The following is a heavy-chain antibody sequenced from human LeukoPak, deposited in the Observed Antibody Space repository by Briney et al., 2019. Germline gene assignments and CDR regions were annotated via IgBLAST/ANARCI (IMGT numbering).Heavy chain of an antibody. CDR1: GFTFSSYA. CDR2: ISYDGSNK. V-gene: IGHV3-30-3*01. Sequence: PGGSLRLSCAASGFTFSSYAMHWVRQAPGKGLEWVAVISYDGSNKYYADSVKGRFTISRDNSKNTLYLQMNSLRAEDTAVYYCAREPLQQLVPNKNAFDIWGQGTMVTVSS. J-gene: IGHJ3*02. CDR3: AREPLQQLVPNKNAFDI. D-gene: IGHD6-13*01.